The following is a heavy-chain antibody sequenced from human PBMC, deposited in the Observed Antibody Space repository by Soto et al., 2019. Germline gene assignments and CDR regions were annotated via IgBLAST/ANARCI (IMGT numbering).Heavy chain of an antibody. Sequence: SETLSLTCTVSGGSVSSGSYYWSWIRQPPGKGLEWIGYIYYSGSTNYNPSLKSRVTISVDTSKNQFSLKLSSVTAADTAVYYCARGGAWETDAFDIWGQGILVTVSS. CDR2: IYYSGST. CDR3: ARGGAWETDAFDI. J-gene: IGHJ3*02. D-gene: IGHD1-26*01. V-gene: IGHV4-61*01. CDR1: GGSVSSGSYY.